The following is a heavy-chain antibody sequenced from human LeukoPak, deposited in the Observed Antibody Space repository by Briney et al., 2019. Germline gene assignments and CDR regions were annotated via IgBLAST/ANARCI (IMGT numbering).Heavy chain of an antibody. CDR3: VRVGTTAAASVC. J-gene: IGHJ4*02. CDR2: ITSHRSSI. CDR1: GFIFSSYS. D-gene: IGHD4-17*01. Sequence: GGSLTLSCAVSGFIFSSYSMNWVRQAPGKGLEWISYITSHRSSIYYADSVKRLFTIYRDNDKNSLYLQIHTVSAEDTGIYYCVRVGTTAAASVCWGQGTLVTVSS. V-gene: IGHV3-48*01.